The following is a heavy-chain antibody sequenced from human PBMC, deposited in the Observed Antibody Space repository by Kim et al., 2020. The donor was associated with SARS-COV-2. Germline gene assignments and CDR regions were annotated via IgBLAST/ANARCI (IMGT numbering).Heavy chain of an antibody. CDR2: IKQDGSIK. CDR3: ARIGYSSSSLDY. Sequence: GGSLRLSCAASGFMFSHYWMTWVRQAPGKGLEWVANIKQDGSIKYYVDSVKGRFTFSRDNAKNSVYLQMNSLRADDTAVYYCARIGYSSSSLDYYGQGT. V-gene: IGHV3-7*03. J-gene: IGHJ4*02. D-gene: IGHD6-6*01. CDR1: GFMFSHYW.